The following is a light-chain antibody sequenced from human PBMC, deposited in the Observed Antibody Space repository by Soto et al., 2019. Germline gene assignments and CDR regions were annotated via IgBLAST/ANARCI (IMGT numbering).Light chain of an antibody. J-gene: IGKJ4*01. Sequence: EIVMTQSPATLSVSPGERATLSCRASQSVGSDLAWYQQKPGQAPRLVIYDIFTRATGVSTRISDSGSGTEFTLTISSLQSEDFAVYYCQQYNSWPLTFGGGTKVEIK. CDR2: DIF. CDR3: QQYNSWPLT. V-gene: IGKV3D-15*01. CDR1: QSVGSD.